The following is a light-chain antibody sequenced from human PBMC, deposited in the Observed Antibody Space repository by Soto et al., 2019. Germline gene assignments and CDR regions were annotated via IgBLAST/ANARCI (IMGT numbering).Light chain of an antibody. J-gene: IGKJ2*01. CDR1: QSISSW. V-gene: IGKV1-5*01. CDR3: QQYNSYLYT. Sequence: DIPMTQSPSTLSASVGDRVTITCRASQSISSWLAWYQQKSGKAPKLLIYDASSLESGVPSRFSGSGSGTEFTLTISSLQPDDFATYYCQQYNSYLYTFGQGTKLEIK. CDR2: DAS.